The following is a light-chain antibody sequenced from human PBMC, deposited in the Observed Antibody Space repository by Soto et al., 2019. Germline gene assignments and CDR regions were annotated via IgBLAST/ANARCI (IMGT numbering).Light chain of an antibody. V-gene: IGLV1-40*01. CDR2: GNS. J-gene: IGLJ3*02. CDR3: QSYDNSLSGSWV. Sequence: QSVLTQPPSVSGAPGQGVTISCTGSSSNIGAGYDVHWYQQLPGTTPKLLIYGNSNRPSGVPDRFSGSKSGTSASLAITGLQAEDEAEYYCQSYDNSLSGSWVFGGGTQLTVL. CDR1: SSNIGAGYD.